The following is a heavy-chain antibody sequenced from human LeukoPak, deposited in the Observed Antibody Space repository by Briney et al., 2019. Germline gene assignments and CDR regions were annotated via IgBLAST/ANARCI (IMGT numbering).Heavy chain of an antibody. Sequence: SETLSLTCTVSGDSISSGDYYWSWIRQPAVKGLEWIGRISSSGSTNYNPSLKSRVTISVDTSKNQFSLKLSSVTAADTAVYYCARCGGLAVAGTSCDYWGQGTLVTVSS. CDR3: ARCGGLAVAGTSCDY. CDR1: GDSISSGDYY. V-gene: IGHV4-61*02. D-gene: IGHD6-19*01. J-gene: IGHJ4*02. CDR2: ISSSGST.